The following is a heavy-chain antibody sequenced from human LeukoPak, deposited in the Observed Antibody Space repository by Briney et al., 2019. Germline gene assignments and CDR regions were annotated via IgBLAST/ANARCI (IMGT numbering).Heavy chain of an antibody. V-gene: IGHV4-34*01. CDR3: ARHASTISPRYYGMDV. CDR1: GGSFSGYY. D-gene: IGHD5/OR15-5a*01. CDR2: INHSGST. J-gene: IGHJ6*02. Sequence: SETLSLTCAVYGGSFSGYYWSWIRQPPGKGLEWIGEINHSGSTNYNPSLKSRVTISVDTSKNQFSLKLNSVTAADTAVYYCARHASTISPRYYGMDVWGQGTTVTVSS.